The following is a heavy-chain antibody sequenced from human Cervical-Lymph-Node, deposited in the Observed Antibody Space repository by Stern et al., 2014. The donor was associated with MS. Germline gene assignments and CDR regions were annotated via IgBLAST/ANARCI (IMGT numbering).Heavy chain of an antibody. J-gene: IGHJ2*01. CDR3: ARERQQYCNSEGCSYWYFDL. Sequence: VQLVESGPGLVKPSGTLSLTCAVSGGSVSSTNWWSWVRQSPGKGLEWIGNIYHSGASNYRPSLRSRVSISLDTPKTPLSLHLTSVTAADTAVYYCARERQQYCNSEGCSYWYFDLWGRGTLVTVSS. V-gene: IGHV4-4*02. D-gene: IGHD2/OR15-2a*01. CDR1: GGSVSSTNW. CDR2: IYHSGAS.